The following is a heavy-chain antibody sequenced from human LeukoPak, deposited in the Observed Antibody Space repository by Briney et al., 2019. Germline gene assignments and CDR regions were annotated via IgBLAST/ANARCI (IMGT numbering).Heavy chain of an antibody. CDR2: IGGNVGST. Sequence: GGSLRLSCAASGFTFGTYAMSLVRQAPGKGLEWVSGIGGNVGSTYYADSVKGRFTVSRDNSKNTLYLQMNSLRAEDTAVYYCAKDIYGDYGGFDYWGQGTLVTVSS. CDR1: GFTFGTYA. V-gene: IGHV3-23*01. D-gene: IGHD4-17*01. CDR3: AKDIYGDYGGFDY. J-gene: IGHJ4*02.